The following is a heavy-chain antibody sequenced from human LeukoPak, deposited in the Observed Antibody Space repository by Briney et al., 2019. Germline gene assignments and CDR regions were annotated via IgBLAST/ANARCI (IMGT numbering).Heavy chain of an antibody. V-gene: IGHV4-4*02. CDR2: IYHSGST. D-gene: IGHD6-19*01. Sequence: SETLSLTCAVSGGSISSSNWWSWVRQPPGKGLEWIGEIYHSGSTNYNPSLKSRVTISVDKSKNQFSLKLSSVTAADTAVYYCARNLIAVAGIYFDYWGQGTLVTVSS. CDR1: GGSISSSNW. J-gene: IGHJ4*02. CDR3: ARNLIAVAGIYFDY.